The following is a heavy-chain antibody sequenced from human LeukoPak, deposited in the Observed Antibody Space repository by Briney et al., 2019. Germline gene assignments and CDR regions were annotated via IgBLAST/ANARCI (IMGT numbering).Heavy chain of an antibody. D-gene: IGHD3-22*01. J-gene: IGHJ4*02. Sequence: GGSLRLSCAASGFTFSSYATSWVRQAPGKGLEWVSAISGSAGSTYYADSVKGRFTISRDNSKNTLYLQMNSLRAEDTAVYYCARAAGGYYDSRGVPDDYWGQGTLVTVSS. CDR3: ARAAGGYYDSRGVPDDY. V-gene: IGHV3-23*01. CDR1: GFTFSSYA. CDR2: ISGSAGST.